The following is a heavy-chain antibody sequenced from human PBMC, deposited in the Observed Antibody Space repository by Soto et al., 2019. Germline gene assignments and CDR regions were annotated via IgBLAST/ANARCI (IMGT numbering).Heavy chain of an antibody. Sequence: SETLSLTCAVYGGSFSGYYWSWIRQPPGKGLEWIGEINHSGSTNYNPSLKSRVTISVDTSKNQFSLKLSSVTAADTAVYYCARRSPLRGYSGYYYYYGMDVWGQGTTVTVSS. V-gene: IGHV4-34*01. CDR3: ARRSPLRGYSGYYYYYGMDV. CDR2: INHSGST. J-gene: IGHJ6*02. D-gene: IGHD5-12*01. CDR1: GGSFSGYY.